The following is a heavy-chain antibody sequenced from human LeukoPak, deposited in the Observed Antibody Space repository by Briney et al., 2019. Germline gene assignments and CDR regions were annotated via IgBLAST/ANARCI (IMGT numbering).Heavy chain of an antibody. CDR1: GYTFTGYY. D-gene: IGHD1-26*01. V-gene: IGHV1-2*02. CDR2: INPNSGGT. CDR3: ASSGSYYEAQHDAFDI. Sequence: ASVKVSCKASGYTFTGYYMHWVRQAPGQGLERMGWINPNSGGTNYAQKFQGRVTMTRDTSISTAYMELSRLRSDDTAVYYCASSGSYYEAQHDAFDIWGQGTMVTVSS. J-gene: IGHJ3*02.